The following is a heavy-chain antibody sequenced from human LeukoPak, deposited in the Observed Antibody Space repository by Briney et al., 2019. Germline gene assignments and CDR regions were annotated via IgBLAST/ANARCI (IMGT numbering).Heavy chain of an antibody. CDR1: GFTFSAYA. V-gene: IGHV3-23*01. J-gene: IGHJ6*03. D-gene: IGHD1-26*01. Sequence: GGSLRLSCTVSGFTFSAYAMSWVRQAPGKGLEWVSTISGYGRSTYYADSVKGRFTISRDNSKNTLYLQMNSLRAEDTAVYYCAKGGYSGSYYYYMDVWGKGTTVTVSS. CDR2: ISGYGRST. CDR3: AKGGYSGSYYYYMDV.